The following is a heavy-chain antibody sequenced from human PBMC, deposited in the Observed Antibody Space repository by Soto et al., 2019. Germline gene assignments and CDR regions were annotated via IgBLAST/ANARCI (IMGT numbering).Heavy chain of an antibody. CDR2: IYYSGST. V-gene: IGHV4-59*08. D-gene: IGHD1-26*01. J-gene: IGHJ4*02. CDR1: GGSISNYY. Sequence: QVQLQESGPGLVKPSETLSLTCTVSGGSISNYYWSWIRQPPGKGLEWFGYIYYSGSTNYNPSLKRRVTISVDTSNNQFSLTLNSVTAADAAVYYCAGDIRSGSYRFDFWGQGTLVTVSS. CDR3: AGDIRSGSYRFDF.